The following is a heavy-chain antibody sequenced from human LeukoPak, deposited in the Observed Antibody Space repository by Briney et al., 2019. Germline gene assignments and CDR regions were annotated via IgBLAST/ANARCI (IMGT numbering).Heavy chain of an antibody. J-gene: IGHJ6*04. CDR3: AREYSGYRRMDV. V-gene: IGHV1-2*02. D-gene: IGHD5-12*01. Sequence: ASVKVSCKASGYTFTGYYMHWVRQAPGQGLEWMGLINPNSGGTNYAQKFQGRVTMTRDTSISTAYMELSRLRSDDTAVYYCAREYSGYRRMDVWGKGTTVTVSS. CDR2: INPNSGGT. CDR1: GYTFTGYY.